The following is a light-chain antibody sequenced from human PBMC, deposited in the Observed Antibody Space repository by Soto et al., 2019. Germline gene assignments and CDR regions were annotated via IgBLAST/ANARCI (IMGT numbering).Light chain of an antibody. CDR3: HQRYNWPLT. CDR1: QSVSTS. CDR2: GAS. V-gene: IGKV3-11*01. Sequence: TLSLSPGERATLSCRASQSVSTSLAWYQQKPGQAPRLLIYGASNGATGIPARFSGTGSGTDFTLTISSLEPEDFAVYYCHQRYNWPLTFGGGTKVDIK. J-gene: IGKJ4*01.